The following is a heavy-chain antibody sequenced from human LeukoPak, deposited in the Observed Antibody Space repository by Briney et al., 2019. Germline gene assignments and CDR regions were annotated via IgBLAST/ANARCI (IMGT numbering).Heavy chain of an antibody. Sequence: ASVKVSCKVSGYTLSELSMHWVRPAPGKGLGWVGGFDPEDGETIYAQKFQGRVTMTEDTSTDTAYMELSSPRSEDTAVYYCATAFYCSGGSCYPYNWFDPWGQGTLVTVSS. CDR1: GYTLSELS. V-gene: IGHV1-24*01. CDR3: ATAFYCSGGSCYPYNWFDP. CDR2: FDPEDGET. J-gene: IGHJ5*02. D-gene: IGHD2-15*01.